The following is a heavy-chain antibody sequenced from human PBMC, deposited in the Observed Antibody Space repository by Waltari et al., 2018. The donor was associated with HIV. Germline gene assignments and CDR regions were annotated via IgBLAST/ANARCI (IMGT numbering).Heavy chain of an antibody. CDR3: ARRPYCSSASCYPSEARGALDI. Sequence: QLQLQQSGPGLVKPSETLSLICTVSGGSISTSGYYWGWIRQPQGKGLEGIGSIYYSGITHYNPSPKCRVTISADTSRNQFSLWRSSLTAADTAVYYCARRPYCSSASCYPSEARGALDIWGQGTMVTVSS. J-gene: IGHJ3*02. CDR1: GGSISTSGYY. V-gene: IGHV4-39*01. CDR2: IYYSGIT. D-gene: IGHD2-15*01.